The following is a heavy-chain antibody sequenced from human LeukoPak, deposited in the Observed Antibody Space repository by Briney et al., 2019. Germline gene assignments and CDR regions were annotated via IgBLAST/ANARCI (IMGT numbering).Heavy chain of an antibody. CDR1: GFAVGSNY. CDR3: ARSESSARGSDY. D-gene: IGHD6-25*01. V-gene: IGHV3-53*01. J-gene: IGHJ4*02. CDR2: IYSGGGST. Sequence: GGSLRPSCAASGFAVGSNYMSWVRQTPARGLEWVSVIYSGGGSTFYADSVKGRFTISTDNSKNTLYLQMNSLRAEDTAVYYCARSESSARGSDYWGQGTLVTVSS.